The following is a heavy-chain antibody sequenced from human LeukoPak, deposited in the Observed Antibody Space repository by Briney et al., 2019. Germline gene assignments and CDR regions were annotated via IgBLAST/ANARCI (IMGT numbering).Heavy chain of an antibody. J-gene: IGHJ4*02. Sequence: GGSLRLSCAASGFTFSNYGMHWVRQAPGKGLEWVGLIGFDGSNKYYADSVKGRIAISRDNSENTLYLQMNSLRAEDTAVYYCARGYYYDSSGYFDYWGQGTLVTVSS. V-gene: IGHV3-33*01. CDR2: IGFDGSNK. CDR3: ARGYYYDSSGYFDY. CDR1: GFTFSNYG. D-gene: IGHD3-22*01.